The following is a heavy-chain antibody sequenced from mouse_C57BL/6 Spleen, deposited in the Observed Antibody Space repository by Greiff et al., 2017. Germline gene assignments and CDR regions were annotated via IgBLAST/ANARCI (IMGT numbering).Heavy chain of an antibody. J-gene: IGHJ2*01. CDR3: VRHYGSSFDY. V-gene: IGHV10-1*01. Sequence: EVKLVESGGGLVQPKGSLKLSCAASGFSFNTYAMNWVRQAPGKGLEWVARIRSKSNNYATYYADSVKDRFTISRDDSESMLYLQMNNLKTEDTAMYHCVRHYGSSFDYWGQGTTLTVSS. D-gene: IGHD1-1*01. CDR2: IRSKSNNYAT. CDR1: GFSFNTYA.